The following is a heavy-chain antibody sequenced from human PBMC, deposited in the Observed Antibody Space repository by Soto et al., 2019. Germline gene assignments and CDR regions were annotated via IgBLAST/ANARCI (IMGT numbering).Heavy chain of an antibody. J-gene: IGHJ6*02. CDR1: GGSISSYY. CDR2: IYYSGST. D-gene: IGHD6-19*01. CDR3: ASVTVAGRMEV. V-gene: IGHV4-59*01. Sequence: VQLQESGPGLVKPSETLSLTCTVSGGSISSYYWSWIRQPPGKGLEWIGYIYYSGSTNYNPSLPSRVTIWVDTPQSKSALKLSSVTAADTAVYYCASVTVAGRMEVWGQGTTVTVSS.